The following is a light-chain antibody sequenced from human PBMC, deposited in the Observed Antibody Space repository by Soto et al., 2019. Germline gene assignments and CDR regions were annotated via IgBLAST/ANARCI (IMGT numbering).Light chain of an antibody. V-gene: IGLV2-23*02. Sequence: QSALTQPASVSGSPGQSITISCTGTSGDIGSYNLVSWYQKHPGKAPTLIIYEDTKRPSGVSYRFSGSKSGNTASLTISGLQAEDEADYYCCSYAGSATVLFGGGTKLTVL. CDR1: SGDIGSYNL. J-gene: IGLJ2*01. CDR3: CSYAGSATVL. CDR2: EDT.